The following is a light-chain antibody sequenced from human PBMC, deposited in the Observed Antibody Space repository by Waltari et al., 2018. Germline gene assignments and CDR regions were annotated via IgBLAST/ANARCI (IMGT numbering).Light chain of an antibody. Sequence: IVLTQTPLSLPVTPGEPASISCRSSQSLLHSDDGNTYLDWYLQKPGQSPQLLIYTLSDRASGGPDRFSGGGSGTDCTLKINRVEGEDGGVYYCMQRTEFPFTFGGGTRVDIK. CDR1: QSLLHSDDGNTY. CDR2: TLS. J-gene: IGKJ4*01. CDR3: MQRTEFPFT. V-gene: IGKV2-40*01.